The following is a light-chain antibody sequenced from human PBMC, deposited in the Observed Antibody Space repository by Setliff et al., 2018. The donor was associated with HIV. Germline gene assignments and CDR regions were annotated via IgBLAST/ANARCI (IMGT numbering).Light chain of an antibody. Sequence: QSALTQPPSVSGAPGQRVTISCTGSSSNIGAGYDVHWYQQLPGTAPKLLIYGNSNRPSGVPDRFSGSKSGTSASLAITGLQAEDEADYYCQSYDSSLSVLYVFGTGTKGTV. CDR2: GNS. J-gene: IGLJ1*01. CDR3: QSYDSSLSVLYV. V-gene: IGLV1-40*01. CDR1: SSNIGAGYD.